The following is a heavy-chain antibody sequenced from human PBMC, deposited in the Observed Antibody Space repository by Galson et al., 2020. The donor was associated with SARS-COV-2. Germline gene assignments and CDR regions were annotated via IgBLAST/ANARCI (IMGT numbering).Heavy chain of an antibody. Sequence: SETLSLTCTVSGGSISNYYWSWIRQPAGKGLEWIGRIYTSGSTNYNPSLKSRVTMSVDTSKNQFSLKVSYVTAADTAVYYCARDYCSGGSCYSYYWYYGMDVWGQGTTVTVSS. J-gene: IGHJ6*02. CDR1: GGSISNYY. D-gene: IGHD2-15*01. CDR2: IYTSGST. V-gene: IGHV4-4*07. CDR3: ARDYCSGGSCYSYYWYYGMDV.